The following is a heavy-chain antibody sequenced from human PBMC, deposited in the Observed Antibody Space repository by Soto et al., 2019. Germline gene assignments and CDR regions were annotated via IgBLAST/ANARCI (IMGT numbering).Heavy chain of an antibody. CDR2: IWYDGSNK. CDR1: GFTFSSYG. D-gene: IGHD6-13*01. Sequence: QVQLVESGGGVVQPGRSLRLSCAASGFTFSSYGMHWVRQAPGKGLEWVAVIWYDGSNKYYADSVKGRFTISRDNSKNTLYLQMNSLRAEDTAVYYCATDPRAQQLAAPRWFDPWGQGTLVTVSS. J-gene: IGHJ5*02. CDR3: ATDPRAQQLAAPRWFDP. V-gene: IGHV3-33*01.